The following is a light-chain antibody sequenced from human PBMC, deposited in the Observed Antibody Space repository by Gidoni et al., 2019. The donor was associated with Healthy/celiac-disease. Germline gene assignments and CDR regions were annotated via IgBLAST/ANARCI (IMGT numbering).Light chain of an antibody. CDR3: QQSYSTPRVT. J-gene: IGKJ5*01. Sequence: IHVTQSTSSLSASVGDRVTITCRASQSISSYLNWYQQKPGKAPKLLIYAASSLQSGVPSRFSGSGSGTDFTLTISSLQPEDFATYYCQQSYSTPRVTFGQGTRLEIK. CDR1: QSISSY. V-gene: IGKV1-39*01. CDR2: AAS.